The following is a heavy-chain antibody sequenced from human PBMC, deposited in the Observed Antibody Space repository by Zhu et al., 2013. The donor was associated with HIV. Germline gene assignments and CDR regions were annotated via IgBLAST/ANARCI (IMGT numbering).Heavy chain of an antibody. J-gene: IGHJ3*02. Sequence: QVQLCSLGLSEEAWAVSEGFLQGIWIHLHQLLYALGATGPLDKGVEWMGIINPSGGSTRYAQKFQGRVTMTRDTSTRTVYMELSSLRSEDTAVYYCARNIVAGARKGAFDIWGQGTMVTVSS. D-gene: IGHD6-19*01. CDR2: INPSGGST. CDR1: IHLHQLL. V-gene: IGHV1-46*01. CDR3: ARNIVAGARKGAFDI.